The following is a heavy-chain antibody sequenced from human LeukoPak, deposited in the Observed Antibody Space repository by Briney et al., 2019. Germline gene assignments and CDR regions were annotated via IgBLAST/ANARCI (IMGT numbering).Heavy chain of an antibody. D-gene: IGHD1-26*01. V-gene: IGHV4-59*13. CDR2: IYYSGGT. CDR1: GGSISPYY. Sequence: SETLSLTCSVSGGSISPYYWGWIRQPPGKGLEWIGFIYYSGGTNYNPSLKSRVTISRDMSKNQFSLKLSSVSAADTAVYYCAKDPGGYYYMDVWGKGTTVTVSS. CDR3: AKDPGGYYYMDV. J-gene: IGHJ6*03.